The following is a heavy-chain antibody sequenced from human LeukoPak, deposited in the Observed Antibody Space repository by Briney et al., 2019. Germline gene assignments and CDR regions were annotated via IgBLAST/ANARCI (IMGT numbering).Heavy chain of an antibody. CDR3: ARDRDYYDSSGYNY. CDR2: IRYDGSNK. V-gene: IGHV3-30*02. J-gene: IGHJ4*02. D-gene: IGHD3-22*01. CDR1: GFTFSSYG. Sequence: GGSLRLSCAASGFTFSSYGMHWVRQAPGKGLEWVAFIRYDGSNKYYADSVKGRFTISRDNSKNTLYLQMNSLRAEDTAVYYCARDRDYYDSSGYNYWGQGTLVTVSS.